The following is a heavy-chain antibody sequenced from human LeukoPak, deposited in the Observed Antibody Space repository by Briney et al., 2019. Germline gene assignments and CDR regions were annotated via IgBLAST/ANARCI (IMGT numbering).Heavy chain of an antibody. CDR1: GFTFSKAW. V-gene: IGHV3-15*01. CDR3: LSLGVSGDDF. J-gene: IGHJ4*02. D-gene: IGHD7-27*01. Sequence: GGSLRLSCAASGFTFSKAWMTWVRQAPGKGLEWVGRIKSKTDGETTDYAAPVKGRFTISRDDSKNTLHLQMNSLKTEDTAVYYCLSLGVSGDDFWGQGTLVTVSS. CDR2: IKSKTDGETT.